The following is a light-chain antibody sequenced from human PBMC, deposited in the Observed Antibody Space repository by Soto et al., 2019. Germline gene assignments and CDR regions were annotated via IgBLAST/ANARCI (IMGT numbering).Light chain of an antibody. CDR2: EVS. J-gene: IGLJ1*01. V-gene: IGLV2-14*01. Sequence: QSALTQPASVSGSPGQSITISCTGTSTDVGDSNHVSWYQHHPGKAPKLIIYEVSYRPSGVSNRFSGSKSAYTASLTISGLQAEDEADYYCNSYAGSNSYVFGSGTKLTVL. CDR3: NSYAGSNSYV. CDR1: STDVGDSNH.